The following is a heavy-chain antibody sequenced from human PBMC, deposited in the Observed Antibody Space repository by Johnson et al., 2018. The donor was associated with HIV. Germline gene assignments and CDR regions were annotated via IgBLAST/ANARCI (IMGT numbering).Heavy chain of an antibody. Sequence: VQLVESGGGFLQPGGSLRLSCAASGFTFNSYAMSWVRQAPGKGLDWVSGISGGGDNTYYADSVKGRFTISRDNSKNTLYLQMNSLRAEDTAVYYCARPSSGWYFDAFDIWGQGTMVTVSS. V-gene: IGHV3-23*04. CDR2: ISGGGDNT. CDR1: GFTFNSYA. D-gene: IGHD6-19*01. J-gene: IGHJ3*02. CDR3: ARPSSGWYFDAFDI.